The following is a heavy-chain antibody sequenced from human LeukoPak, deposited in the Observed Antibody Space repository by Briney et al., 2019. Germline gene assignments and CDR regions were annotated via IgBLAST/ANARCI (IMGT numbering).Heavy chain of an antibody. V-gene: IGHV4-34*01. CDR1: GGSFSGYY. CDR2: INHSGST. D-gene: IGHD2-2*01. Sequence: SETLSLTCAVYGGSFSGYYWSWIRQPPGKGLEWIGEINHSGSTNYNPSLKSRVTISVDTSKNQFSLKLSSVTAADTAAYYCPSALGYCSSTRCYLSSEWIDAWGQGPLVTV. J-gene: IGHJ5*02. CDR3: PSALGYCSSTRCYLSSEWIDA.